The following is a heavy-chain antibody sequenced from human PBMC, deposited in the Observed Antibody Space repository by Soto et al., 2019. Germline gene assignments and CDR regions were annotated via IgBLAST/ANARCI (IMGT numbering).Heavy chain of an antibody. CDR1: GFSLGTYGVG. V-gene: IGHV2-5*02. CDR3: AHRGGGIVDWYFDL. CDR2: IYWDDDK. J-gene: IGHJ2*01. Sequence: QITLNESGPTLVKPTQTLTLTCTFSGFSLGTYGVGVGWIRQPPGKALEGLALIYWDDDKRSSPSLKSRLTITKDTTKRKVFLTLTNMDPVDTATYYCAHRGGGIVDWYFDLWGRGTPVLVSS. D-gene: IGHD1-26*01.